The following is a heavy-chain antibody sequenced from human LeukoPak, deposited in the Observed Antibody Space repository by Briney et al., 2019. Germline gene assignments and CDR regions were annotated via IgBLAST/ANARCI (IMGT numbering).Heavy chain of an antibody. V-gene: IGHV4-30-2*01. CDR2: IYHSGST. J-gene: IGHJ4*02. CDR1: GGSISSGGYY. Sequence: SQTLSLTCTVSGGSISSGGYYWSWIRQPPGKGLEWIGYIYHSGSTYYNPSIKSRVTISADRSQNQFSLEMSSVTAADTAVYYCARGDIGAAGLDYWGQGTLVTVSP. CDR3: ARGDIGAAGLDY. D-gene: IGHD6-13*01.